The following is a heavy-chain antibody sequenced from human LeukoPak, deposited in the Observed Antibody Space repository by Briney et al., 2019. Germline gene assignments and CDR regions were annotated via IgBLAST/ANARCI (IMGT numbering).Heavy chain of an antibody. CDR1: GGSISSGDYY. CDR3: ARGNNPISSLDY. D-gene: IGHD1/OR15-1a*01. Sequence: SETLSLTCTVSGGSISSGDYYWTWIRQPAGKGLEWIGRIYTSGTTHYNPSLKSRITISVDTSKNQFFLKLRSVTAADTAVYYCARGNNPISSLDYWGQGTLVTVSS. J-gene: IGHJ4*02. V-gene: IGHV4-61*02. CDR2: IYTSGTT.